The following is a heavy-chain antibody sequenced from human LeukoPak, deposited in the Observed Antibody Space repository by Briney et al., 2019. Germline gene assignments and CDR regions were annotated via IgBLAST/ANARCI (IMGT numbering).Heavy chain of an antibody. D-gene: IGHD5-12*01. Sequence: SVKVSCKASGGTFSSYAISWVRQAPGQGLEWMGRIIPIFGIATYAQKFQGRVTITADKSTSTAYMELSSLRSEDTAVYYCASTGVGDPYSGYDSGWFDPWGQGTLVTVSS. CDR2: IIPIFGIA. CDR3: ASTGVGDPYSGYDSGWFDP. J-gene: IGHJ5*02. CDR1: GGTFSSYA. V-gene: IGHV1-69*04.